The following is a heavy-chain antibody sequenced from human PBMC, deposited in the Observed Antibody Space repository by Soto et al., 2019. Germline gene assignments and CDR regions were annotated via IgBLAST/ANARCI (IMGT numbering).Heavy chain of an antibody. J-gene: IGHJ6*02. Sequence: PSETLSLTCAVYCGSFSGYYWSWIRQPPWKGLEWIVEINHSGSTNYNPSLKSRVTISVDTSKNQFSLKLSSVTAADTAVYYCERASNYDFWSGYYRATLYYYGMDVWGQGTTVTFSS. V-gene: IGHV4-34*01. D-gene: IGHD3-3*01. CDR3: ERASNYDFWSGYYRATLYYYGMDV. CDR2: INHSGST. CDR1: CGSFSGYY.